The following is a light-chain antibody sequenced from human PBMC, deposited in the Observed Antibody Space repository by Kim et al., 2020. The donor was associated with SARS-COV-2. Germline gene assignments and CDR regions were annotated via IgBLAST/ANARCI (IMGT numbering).Light chain of an antibody. Sequence: ALGQTVRITCQGETLITCYASWNQQKPGQAPVLVTYGRDNRPSGIPDRFSGSTSGDTASLTITGAQAEDEADYYCYSRDTSDSYWVFGGGTQLTVL. J-gene: IGLJ3*02. CDR2: GRD. V-gene: IGLV3-19*01. CDR3: YSRDTSDSYWV. CDR1: TLITCY.